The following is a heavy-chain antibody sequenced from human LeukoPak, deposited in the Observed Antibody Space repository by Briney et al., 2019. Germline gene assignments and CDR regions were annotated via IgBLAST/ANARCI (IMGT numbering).Heavy chain of an antibody. J-gene: IGHJ4*02. CDR3: AKDKDTPATAQPQRGYLES. CDR2: ISYDGSNK. Sequence: PGGSLRLSCAASGFTFSSYGMHWVRQAPGKGLEWVAVISYDGSNKYYADSVKGRFTISRDNSKNTLYLQMNSLRVEDTAVYFCAKDKDTPATAQPQRGYLESWGQGTLVTVSS. D-gene: IGHD2-15*01. V-gene: IGHV3-30*18. CDR1: GFTFSSYG.